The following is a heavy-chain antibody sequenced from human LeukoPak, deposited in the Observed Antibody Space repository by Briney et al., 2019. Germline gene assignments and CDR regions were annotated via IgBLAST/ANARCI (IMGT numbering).Heavy chain of an antibody. CDR2: TYYRSTCYN. V-gene: IGHV6-1*01. D-gene: IGHD2-2*01. Sequence: SQTLSLTCAISGDSVSSNSVTWNWIRQSPSRGLEWLGRTYYRSTCYNDYAVSVRGRITVNPDTSQYQFSLHLNSVTPEITAVYYCARRLTQYDCFDPWGQGILVTVSS. CDR1: GDSVSSNSVT. J-gene: IGHJ5*02. CDR3: ARRLTQYDCFDP.